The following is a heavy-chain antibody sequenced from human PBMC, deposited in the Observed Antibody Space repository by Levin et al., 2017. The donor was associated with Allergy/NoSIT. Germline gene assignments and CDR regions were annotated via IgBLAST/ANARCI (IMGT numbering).Heavy chain of an antibody. CDR1: GFTFTSYA. CDR3: AKDRGDPTYYHYGMDV. CDR2: ISSSAGST. J-gene: IGHJ6*02. Sequence: GGSLRLSCAASGFTFTSYAMNWVRQAPGKGLEWVSAISSSAGSTYYADSVKGRFTISRDNSKNTLYLQVNSLRAEDTAVYYCAKDRGDPTYYHYGMDVWGQGTTVTVSS. V-gene: IGHV3-23*01. D-gene: IGHD3-10*01.